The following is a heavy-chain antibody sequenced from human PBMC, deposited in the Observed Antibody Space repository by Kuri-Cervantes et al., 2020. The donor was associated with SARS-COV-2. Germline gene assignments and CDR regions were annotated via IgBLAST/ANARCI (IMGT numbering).Heavy chain of an antibody. CDR1: GGSISSGSYY. V-gene: IGHV4-61*09. D-gene: IGHD3-3*01. J-gene: IGHJ3*02. Sequence: LRLSCTVSGGSISSGSYYWSWIRQPAGKGLEWIGYIYTSGSTNYNPSLKSRVTISVDTSKNQFSLKLSSVTAADTAVYYCAGRDYDSYAFDIWGQGTMVTVSS. CDR2: IYTSGST. CDR3: AGRDYDSYAFDI.